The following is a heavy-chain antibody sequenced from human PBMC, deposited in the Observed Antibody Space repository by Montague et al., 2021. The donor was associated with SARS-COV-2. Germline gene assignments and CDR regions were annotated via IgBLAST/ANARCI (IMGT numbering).Heavy chain of an antibody. J-gene: IGHJ6*02. V-gene: IGHV4-59*01. Sequence: SETLSLTCTASGGSISSYYWSWIRQPPGKGLEWIGYIYYSGSTNYDPPLKSRVTISVDTSKNQFSLKLSSVTAADTAVYYCASQEVDTAMDRNYYYYGMDVWGQGTTVTVSS. CDR3: ASQEVDTAMDRNYYYYGMDV. D-gene: IGHD5-18*01. CDR2: IYYSGST. CDR1: GGSISSYY.